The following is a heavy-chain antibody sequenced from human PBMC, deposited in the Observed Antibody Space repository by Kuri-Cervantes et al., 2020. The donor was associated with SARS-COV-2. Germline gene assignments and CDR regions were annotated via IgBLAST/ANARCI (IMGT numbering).Heavy chain of an antibody. D-gene: IGHD4-11*01. CDR2: INPILGTT. V-gene: IGHV1-69*16. J-gene: IGHJ6*03. Sequence: SVKVSCKASGGTFSGYRVTWVRQAPGQGPEWMGEINPILGTTNYAQKFQGRVTITTDDSTTTAYMDLSSLRSEDTAVYYCARVGDYSNYRYYYYYMDVWGKGTTVTVSS. CDR1: GGTFSGYR. CDR3: ARVGDYSNYRYYYYYMDV.